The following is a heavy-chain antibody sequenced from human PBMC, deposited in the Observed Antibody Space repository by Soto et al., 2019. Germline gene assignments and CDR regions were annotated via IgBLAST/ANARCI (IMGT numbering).Heavy chain of an antibody. D-gene: IGHD2-15*01. CDR1: GFTVSSNY. J-gene: IGHJ4*02. CDR2: IYSGGSI. CDR3: ARGYCSGGSCYSSGVYFAY. V-gene: IGHV3-53*04. Sequence: EVQLVESGGGLVQPGGSLRLSCAASGFTVSSNYMSWVRQAPGKGLEWVSVIYSGGSIYYADSVKGRLTISRHNSKYTLYLQMNSLGAEDTAVYYCARGYCSGGSCYSSGVYFAYWGQGTLLTVCS.